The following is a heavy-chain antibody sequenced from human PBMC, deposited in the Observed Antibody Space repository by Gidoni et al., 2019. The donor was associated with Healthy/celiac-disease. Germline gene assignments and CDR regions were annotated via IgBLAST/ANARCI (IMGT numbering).Heavy chain of an antibody. CDR2: IIPILGIA. Sequence: QVQLVQSGAEVKKPGSSVKVSCKASGGTFSSYTISWVRQAPGQGLEWMGRIIPILGIANYAQKFQGRVTITADKSTSTAYMELSSLRSEDTAVYYCAREGYSSGWYPLDYWGQGTLVTVSS. V-gene: IGHV1-69*02. D-gene: IGHD6-19*01. J-gene: IGHJ4*02. CDR1: GGTFSSYT. CDR3: AREGYSSGWYPLDY.